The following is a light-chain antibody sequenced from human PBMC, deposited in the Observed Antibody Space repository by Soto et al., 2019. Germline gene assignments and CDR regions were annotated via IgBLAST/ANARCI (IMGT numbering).Light chain of an antibody. J-gene: IGLJ3*02. CDR3: SSYTSDSTFE. CDR1: SSDIGNYNY. CDR2: DVS. Sequence: QSALTQPASVSGSPGQSITISCTGTSSDIGNYNYVSWFQQHPGRAPKVMIYDVSYRPSGVSNRFSGSKSGNTASLTITGLQSEDEADYYCSSYTSDSTFEFGGGTKLTFL. V-gene: IGLV2-14*03.